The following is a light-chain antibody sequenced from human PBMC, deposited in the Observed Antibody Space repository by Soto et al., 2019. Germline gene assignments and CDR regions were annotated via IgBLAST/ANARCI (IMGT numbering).Light chain of an antibody. J-gene: IGKJ4*01. Sequence: EIVMTQSPAPLSVSPGERATLSCRASQSVSSNLAWYQQTPGQAPRLLIYDISTRATGIPARFSGSGSGTEFTLTISSLQSEEFAVYYCQQYNKWPLTFGGGTKVEIK. V-gene: IGKV3-15*01. CDR1: QSVSSN. CDR3: QQYNKWPLT. CDR2: DIS.